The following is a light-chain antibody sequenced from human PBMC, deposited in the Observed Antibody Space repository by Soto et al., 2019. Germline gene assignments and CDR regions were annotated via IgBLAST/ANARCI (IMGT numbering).Light chain of an antibody. J-gene: IGKJ1*01. CDR3: QQYNNWPQT. CDR1: QSLSSS. CDR2: GAS. Sequence: EIVLTQSPPTLSLSPGERATLSCRASQSLSSSLAWYQQKPGQAPRLLIYGASTRATGIPARFSGSGSGTEFTLTISSLQSEDFAVYYCQQYNNWPQTFGQGTKVDI. V-gene: IGKV3-15*01.